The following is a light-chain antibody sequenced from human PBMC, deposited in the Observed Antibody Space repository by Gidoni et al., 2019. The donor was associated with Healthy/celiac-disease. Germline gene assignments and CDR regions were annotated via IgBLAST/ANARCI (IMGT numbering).Light chain of an antibody. J-gene: IGKJ1*01. CDR2: DAS. CDR1: QSVSSY. Sequence: DIVLTQSPATLSLSPGERATLSCRASQSVSSYLAWYQQKPGQAPRLLIYDASNRATGIPARFSGSGSGTDFTLTISSLEPEDFAVYDCQQRSNWPTFGQGTKVEIK. CDR3: QQRSNWPT. V-gene: IGKV3-11*01.